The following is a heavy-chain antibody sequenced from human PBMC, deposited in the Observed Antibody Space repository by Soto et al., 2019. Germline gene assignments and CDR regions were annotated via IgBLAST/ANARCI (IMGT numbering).Heavy chain of an antibody. D-gene: IGHD2-2*01. CDR3: ATDSREMVVIPGTNPGYYYYCDGMDV. CDR1: GFTFSTYW. V-gene: IGHV3-7*03. CDR2: IKEDGSEK. Sequence: EVQLVESGGGLVQPGGSLRLSCAASGFTFSTYWMSWVRQAPGKGLEWVASIKEDGSEKYYVDSVKGRVTISRDNARNSLYIQMNSLRAEDTAVYYCATDSREMVVIPGTNPGYYYYCDGMDVWGQGTTVTVSS. J-gene: IGHJ6*02.